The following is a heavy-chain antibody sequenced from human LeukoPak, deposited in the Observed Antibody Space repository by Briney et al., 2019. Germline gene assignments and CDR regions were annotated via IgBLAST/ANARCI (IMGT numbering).Heavy chain of an antibody. CDR2: ISGSGGST. Sequence: AGGSLRLSCAASGFTFSDYYMSWVRQAPGKGLEWVSAISGSGGSTYCADSVKGRFTISRDNSKNTLYLQMNSLRAEDTAVYYCAKNYYGSGSYYKGFDYWGQGTLVTVSS. CDR3: AKNYYGSGSYYKGFDY. CDR1: GFTFSDYY. V-gene: IGHV3-23*01. J-gene: IGHJ4*02. D-gene: IGHD3-10*01.